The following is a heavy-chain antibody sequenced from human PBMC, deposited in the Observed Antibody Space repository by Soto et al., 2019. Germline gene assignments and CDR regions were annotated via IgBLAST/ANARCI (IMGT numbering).Heavy chain of an antibody. Sequence: PSQTLSLTCAISGDSASSTSATWNWIRQSPSRGLEWLGRTYYRSKWYNDYEVSLKSRITINPDTSNNQFSLQLNSVTPEDTAVYYCGNMNDSWGQGTLVTVSS. D-gene: IGHD1-1*01. CDR1: GDSASSTSAT. J-gene: IGHJ4*02. V-gene: IGHV6-1*01. CDR3: GNMNDS. CDR2: TYYRSKWYN.